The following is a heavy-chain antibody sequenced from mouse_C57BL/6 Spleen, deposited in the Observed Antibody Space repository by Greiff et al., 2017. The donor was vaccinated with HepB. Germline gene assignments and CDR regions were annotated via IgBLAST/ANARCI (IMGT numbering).Heavy chain of an antibody. CDR3: ARGRYDFYAMDY. CDR2: INPNNGGT. CDR1: GYTFTDYN. Sequence: VQLKQSGPELVKPGASVKIPCKASGYTFTDYNMDWVKQSHGKSLEWIGDINPNNGGTIYNQKFKGKATLTVDKSSSTAYMELRSLTSEDTAVYYCARGRYDFYAMDYWGQGTSVTVSS. J-gene: IGHJ4*01. D-gene: IGHD2-14*01. V-gene: IGHV1-18*01.